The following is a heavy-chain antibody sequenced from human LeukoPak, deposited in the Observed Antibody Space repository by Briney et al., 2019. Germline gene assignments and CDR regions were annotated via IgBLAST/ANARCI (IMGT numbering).Heavy chain of an antibody. CDR1: GGSISSYY. J-gene: IGHJ4*02. D-gene: IGHD3-3*01. Sequence: SETLSLTCTVSGGSISSYYWSWIRQPAGKGLEWIGRIYTSGSTNYNPPLKSRVTMSVDTSKNQFSLKLSSVTAADTAVYYCARENYDFWSGAPHFDYWGQGTLVTVSS. V-gene: IGHV4-4*07. CDR3: ARENYDFWSGAPHFDY. CDR2: IYTSGST.